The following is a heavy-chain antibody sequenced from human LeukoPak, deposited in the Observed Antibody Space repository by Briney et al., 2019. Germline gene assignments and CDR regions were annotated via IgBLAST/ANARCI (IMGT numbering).Heavy chain of an antibody. J-gene: IGHJ3*01. V-gene: IGHV4-59*01. CDR3: ASARLGSGLEGAFDV. CDR2: IYYSGST. D-gene: IGHD6-25*01. Sequence: SETLSLTCTVSGGSISSYHWSWIRQPPGKGLEWIGYIYYSGSTHYNPSLKSRVTISIDASKNQFSLWLSSVTAADTAVYHCASARLGSGLEGAFDVWGQGTMVTVSS. CDR1: GGSISSYH.